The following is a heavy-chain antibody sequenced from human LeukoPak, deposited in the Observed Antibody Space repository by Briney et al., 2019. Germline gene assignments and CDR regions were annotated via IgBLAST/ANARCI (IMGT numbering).Heavy chain of an antibody. V-gene: IGHV3-11*04. D-gene: IGHD4-17*01. J-gene: IGHJ5*02. Sequence: TGGSLRLSCAASGFTFSDYYMSWIRQAPGKGLEWISYISSTTSTIYYADSVKGRFTISRDNAKNSLYLQMNSLRAEDTAVYYCARDVTYYGADWFDPWGQGTLVTVSS. CDR1: GFTFSDYY. CDR3: ARDVTYYGADWFDP. CDR2: ISSTTSTI.